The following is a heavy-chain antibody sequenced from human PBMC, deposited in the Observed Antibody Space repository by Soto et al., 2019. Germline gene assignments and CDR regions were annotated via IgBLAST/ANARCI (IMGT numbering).Heavy chain of an antibody. CDR2: INQNEGEK. Sequence: VHLAESGGGLVQPGGSLRVSCTASGFTFRNYWMTWVRQAPGKGLEWVANINQNEGEKYYVDSVKGRFTISRDNAYNPLFLEVDTLRFDDSAVYFCARGRPPSSGGNFDSWGQGTLVSVSS. D-gene: IGHD3-10*01. CDR1: GFTFRNYW. V-gene: IGHV3-7*01. J-gene: IGHJ4*02. CDR3: ARGRPPSSGGNFDS.